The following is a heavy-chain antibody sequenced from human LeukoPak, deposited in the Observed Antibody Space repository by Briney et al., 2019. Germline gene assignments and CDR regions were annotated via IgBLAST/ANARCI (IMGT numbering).Heavy chain of an antibody. Sequence: ASVKVSCKASGGTLSSYAISWVRQAPGQGLEWMGRIIPILGIANYAQKFQGRVTITADKSTSTAYMELSSLRSEDTAVYYCASPNTYYYDSSGYYGFDYWGQGTLVTVSS. CDR3: ASPNTYYYDSSGYYGFDY. V-gene: IGHV1-69*04. CDR2: IIPILGIA. D-gene: IGHD3-22*01. CDR1: GGTLSSYA. J-gene: IGHJ4*02.